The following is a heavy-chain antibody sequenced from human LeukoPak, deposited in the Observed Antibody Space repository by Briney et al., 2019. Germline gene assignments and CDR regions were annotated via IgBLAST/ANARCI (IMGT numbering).Heavy chain of an antibody. CDR3: GRGSYYGMDV. J-gene: IGHJ6*02. CDR2: INSDGSRT. Sequence: GGSLRLSCAASGLTFSRYWMHWVRQAPGKGRVWVARINSDGSRTSYADSVKGRFTISRDNAENTLYMQMNSLRAEDTAVYYCGRGSYYGMDVWGQGTTVTVSS. CDR1: GLTFSRYW. V-gene: IGHV3-74*01.